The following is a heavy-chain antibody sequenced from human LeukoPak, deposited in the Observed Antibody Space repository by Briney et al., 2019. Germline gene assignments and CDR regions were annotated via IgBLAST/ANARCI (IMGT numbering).Heavy chain of an antibody. CDR2: ISVSGSYT. CDR1: GFTSSTYA. D-gene: IGHD1-26*01. J-gene: IGHJ6*02. V-gene: IGHV3-11*03. CDR3: ARCGTPNNYYGYGVDV. Sequence: GGSLRLSCATSGFTSSTYAMTWVRQAPGKGLEWISYISVSGSYTNYADSVKGRFTISRDNAKNSLYLQMISLRAEDTAVYYCARCGTPNNYYGYGVDVWGQGTTVIVSS.